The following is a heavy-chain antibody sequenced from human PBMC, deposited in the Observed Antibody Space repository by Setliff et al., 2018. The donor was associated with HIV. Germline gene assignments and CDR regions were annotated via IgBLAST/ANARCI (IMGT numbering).Heavy chain of an antibody. V-gene: IGHV7-4-1*02. CDR2: INTHTGSP. D-gene: IGHD4-17*01. CDR1: GYTFINYA. Sequence: GASVKVSCKASGYTFINYAMNWVRQAPGQGLEWMGWINTHTGSPTYAQAFTGRFVFSVDTSVSTAYLQISSLKAEDTAVYYCARALYGDYGGDINWFDPWAREPWSPSPQ. J-gene: IGHJ5*02. CDR3: ARALYGDYGGDINWFDP.